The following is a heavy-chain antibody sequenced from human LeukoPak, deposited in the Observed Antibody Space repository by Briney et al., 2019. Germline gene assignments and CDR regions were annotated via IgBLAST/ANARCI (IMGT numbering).Heavy chain of an antibody. D-gene: IGHD1-14*01. Sequence: GESLKISCKASGYSFSSYWIAWVRQMPGKGLEWMGIIYPGDSDTRYSPSFQGQVTISADKSISTAYLQWSSLKASDSAIYYCARRQRESLNRPLDYWGQGTLVTVSS. J-gene: IGHJ4*02. CDR1: GYSFSSYW. V-gene: IGHV5-51*01. CDR2: IYPGDSDT. CDR3: ARRQRESLNRPLDY.